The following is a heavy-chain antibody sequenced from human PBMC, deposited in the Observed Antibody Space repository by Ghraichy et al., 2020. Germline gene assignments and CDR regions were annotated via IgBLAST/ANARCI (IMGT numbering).Heavy chain of an antibody. CDR1: GFSLTTSGEC. CDR3: AQIVVTGYLKDAFNI. CDR2: IYWDDDK. V-gene: IGHV2-5*02. J-gene: IGHJ3*02. Sequence: SGPTLVKPTQTLTLTCTFSGFSLTTSGECVGWIRQPPGKALEWLALIYWDDDKRYSPSLKSRLTITKDTSKNQVVLTMTNMNPVDTATYYCAQIVVTGYLKDAFNIWGQGTLVTVSS. D-gene: IGHD3-9*01.